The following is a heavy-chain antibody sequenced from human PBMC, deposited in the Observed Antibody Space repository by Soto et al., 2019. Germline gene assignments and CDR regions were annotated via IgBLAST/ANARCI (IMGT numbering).Heavy chain of an antibody. CDR3: ARSGYCSSGSCALYTHDFLGMAV. Sequence: ASVKVSCKASHYSFARYGISWVRQAPGQGLEWMGWISTYNSNTKYAQKFQGRVTVTTDTPTSTAYMNLRSLTCDDTAVYYCARSGYCSSGSCALYTHDFLGMAVRGKGT. CDR1: HYSFARYG. CDR2: ISTYNSNT. J-gene: IGHJ6*04. D-gene: IGHD2-15*01. V-gene: IGHV1-18*01.